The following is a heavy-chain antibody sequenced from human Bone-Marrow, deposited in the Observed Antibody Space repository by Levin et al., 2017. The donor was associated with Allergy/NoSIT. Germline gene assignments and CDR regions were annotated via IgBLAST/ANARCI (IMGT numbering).Heavy chain of an antibody. CDR2: ISWNSGSI. J-gene: IGHJ1*01. CDR1: GFTFDDYA. D-gene: IGHD2-8*01. V-gene: IGHV3-9*01. Sequence: GGSLRLSCAASGFTFDDYAMHWVRQAPGKGLEWVSGISWNSGSIGYADSVKGRFTISRDNAKNSLYLQMNSLRAEDTALYYCAKDMKWGPSGHFQHWGQGTLVTVSS. CDR3: AKDMKWGPSGHFQH.